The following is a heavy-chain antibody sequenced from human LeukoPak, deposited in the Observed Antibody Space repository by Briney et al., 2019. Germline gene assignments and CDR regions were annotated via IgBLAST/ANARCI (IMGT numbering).Heavy chain of an antibody. D-gene: IGHD1-26*01. CDR1: GGSISSSSYY. J-gene: IGHJ4*02. CDR2: IYYSGST. V-gene: IGHV4-39*07. CDR3: ARDLAGAPPY. Sequence: KPSETLSLTCTVSGGSISSSSYYWGWIRQPPGKGLEWIGSIYYSGSTYYNPSLKSRVTISVDTSKNQFSLKLSSVTAADTAVYYCARDLAGAPPYWGQGTLVTVSS.